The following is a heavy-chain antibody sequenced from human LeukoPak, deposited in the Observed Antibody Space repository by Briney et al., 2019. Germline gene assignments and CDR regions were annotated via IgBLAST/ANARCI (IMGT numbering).Heavy chain of an antibody. CDR2: INHSGST. D-gene: IGHD5-18*01. CDR3: ARVRGYSYGTYGGLYYFDY. CDR1: GGSFSGYY. J-gene: IGHJ4*02. V-gene: IGHV4-34*01. Sequence: SETLSPTCAVYGGSFSGYYWSWIRQPPGKGLEWIGEINHSGSTNYNPSLKSRVTISVDTSKNQFSLKLSSVTAADTAVYYCARVRGYSYGTYGGLYYFDYXGQGTLVTVSS.